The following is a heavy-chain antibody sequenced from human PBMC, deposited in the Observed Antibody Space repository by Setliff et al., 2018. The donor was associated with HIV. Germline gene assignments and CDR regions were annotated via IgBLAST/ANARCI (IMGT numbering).Heavy chain of an antibody. CDR3: ARDRALRFSKSPSFNYFDV. V-gene: IGHV4-38-2*02. CDR1: SYSITDGNY. J-gene: IGHJ4*02. CDR2: IYSTGHT. D-gene: IGHD3-10*01. Sequence: SETLSLTCLVFSYSITDGNYWGWIRQSPGKGLEWIGSIYSTGHTYYNPSHKRRLTMSVDTAKNRFSLKLTSVTAADTAVYYRARDRALRFSKSPSFNYFDVWGQGALVTVSS.